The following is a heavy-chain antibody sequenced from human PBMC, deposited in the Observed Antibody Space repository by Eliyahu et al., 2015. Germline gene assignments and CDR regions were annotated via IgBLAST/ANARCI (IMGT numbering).Heavy chain of an antibody. CDR1: GGXISSSXYY. D-gene: IGHD3-9*01. CDR3: ARHEYDILTGYDP. J-gene: IGHJ5*02. CDR2: IYYSGXT. Sequence: QLQLQESGPGLVKPSETLSLTCTVSGGXISSSXYYWGWIRQPPGKGLEWIGSIYYSGXTYYNPSLKSRVTISVDTSKNQFSLKLSSVTAADTAVYYCARHEYDILTGYDPWGQGTLVTVSS. V-gene: IGHV4-39*01.